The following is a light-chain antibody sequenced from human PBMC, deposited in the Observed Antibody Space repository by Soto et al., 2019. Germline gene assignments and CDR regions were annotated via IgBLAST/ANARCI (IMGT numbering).Light chain of an antibody. J-gene: IGKJ5*01. Sequence: FSRGEIAIPFFRASQSVSSTYLAWYQQKPGQAPRLLIYRTSTRATGIPDRFSGSESGTDFALTISTREPDGFAVYFCQQIGSSFSFGQGTRLEI. V-gene: IGKV3-20*01. CDR1: QSVSSTY. CDR2: RTS. CDR3: QQIGSSFS.